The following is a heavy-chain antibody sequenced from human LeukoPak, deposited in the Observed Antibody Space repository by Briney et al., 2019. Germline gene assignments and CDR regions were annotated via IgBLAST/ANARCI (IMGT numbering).Heavy chain of an antibody. D-gene: IGHD3-22*01. CDR2: INPNSGGT. Sequence: GASVKVSCKASGYTFTGYYMHWLRQAPGQGLEWMGWINPNSGGTNYAQKFQGRVTMTRDTSISTAYMELSRLRSDDTAVYYCARDYYDSSGYYYLLLYYFDYWGQGTLVTVSS. V-gene: IGHV1-2*02. J-gene: IGHJ4*02. CDR3: ARDYYDSSGYYYLLLYYFDY. CDR1: GYTFTGYY.